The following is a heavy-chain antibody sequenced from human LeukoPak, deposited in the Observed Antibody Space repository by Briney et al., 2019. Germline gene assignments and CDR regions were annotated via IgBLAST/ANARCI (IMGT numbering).Heavy chain of an antibody. D-gene: IGHD6-13*01. CDR3: ARGSQQRLVVGSARTPEYYFDY. CDR2: ISYDGSNK. V-gene: IGHV3-30*04. J-gene: IGHJ4*02. Sequence: PGRSLRLSCAASGFTFSSYAMHWVRQAPGKGLEWVAVISYDGSNKYYADSVKGRFTISRDNSKNTLYLQMNSLRAEDTAVYYCARGSQQRLVVGSARTPEYYFDYWGQGTLVTVSS. CDR1: GFTFSSYA.